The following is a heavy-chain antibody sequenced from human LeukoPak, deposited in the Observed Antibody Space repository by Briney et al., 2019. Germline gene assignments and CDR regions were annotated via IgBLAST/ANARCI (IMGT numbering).Heavy chain of an antibody. J-gene: IGHJ4*02. CDR1: GYTFTSYY. V-gene: IGHV1-46*01. CDR2: INPSGGST. Sequence: ASVKVSCKASGYTFTSYYMHWVRQAPGQGLEWMGIINPSGGSTSYAQKFQGRVTMTGDTSTSTVYMELSSLRSEDTAVYYCARVSLRVTRYDYWGQGTLVTVSS. CDR3: ARVSLRVTRYDY. D-gene: IGHD5-18*01.